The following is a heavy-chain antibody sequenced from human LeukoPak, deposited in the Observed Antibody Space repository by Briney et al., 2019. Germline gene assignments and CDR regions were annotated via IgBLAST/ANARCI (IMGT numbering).Heavy chain of an antibody. CDR3: ARDRVGYTGYEPAFDP. CDR2: IYSGGST. Sequence: PGGSLRLSCAASGFTVSSNYMSWVRQAPGKGLEWVSVIYSGGSTYYADSVKGRFTISRDNSKNTLYLQMNSLRAEDTAVYYCARDRVGYTGYEPAFDPWGQGTLVTVSS. J-gene: IGHJ5*02. CDR1: GFTVSSNY. D-gene: IGHD5-12*01. V-gene: IGHV3-66*01.